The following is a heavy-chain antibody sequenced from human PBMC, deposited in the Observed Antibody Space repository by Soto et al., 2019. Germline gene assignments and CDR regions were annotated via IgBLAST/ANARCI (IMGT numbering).Heavy chain of an antibody. CDR2: ISAHNGNT. CDR1: GYTFTSYG. D-gene: IGHD1-26*01. V-gene: IGHV1-18*01. CDR3: ARGGWEFDP. J-gene: IGHJ5*02. Sequence: QIQLVQSGAEVKKPGASVKVSCKASGYTFTSYGISWVRQAPGQGLERMGGISAHNGNTKYAQKLQGRVTMTTDTSTTTADTELRSLRSDATAVYYCARGGWEFDPWGQGTLVTVSS.